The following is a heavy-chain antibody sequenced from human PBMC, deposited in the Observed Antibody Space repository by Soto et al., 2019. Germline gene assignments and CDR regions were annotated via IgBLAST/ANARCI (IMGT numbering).Heavy chain of an antibody. J-gene: IGHJ4*02. Sequence: EVQLVESGGGMVQPGGSLRVSCAASGFTLSSYSLHWVRQAPGKGLEWVSYISGSGGSIYYADSVKGRFTISRDNAKNLMSVQMNSLRDEDTAVYFCAGETGLRSSGWSYYFDLWGQGTRVNVSS. V-gene: IGHV3-48*02. CDR2: ISGSGGSI. CDR3: AGETGLRSSGWSYYFDL. D-gene: IGHD6-19*01. CDR1: GFTLSSYS.